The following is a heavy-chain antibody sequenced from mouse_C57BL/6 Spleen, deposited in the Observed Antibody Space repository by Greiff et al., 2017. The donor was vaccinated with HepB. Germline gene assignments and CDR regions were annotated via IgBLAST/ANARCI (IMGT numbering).Heavy chain of an antibody. CDR1: GYAFTNYL. CDR3: ARSDYGSLGY. Sequence: VKLMESGAELVRPGTSVKVSCKASGYAFTNYLIEWVKQRPGQGLEWIGVINPGSGGTNYNEKFKGKATLTADKSSSTAYMQLSSLTSEDSAVYFCARSDYGSLGYWGQGTTLTVSS. D-gene: IGHD1-1*01. CDR2: INPGSGGT. J-gene: IGHJ2*01. V-gene: IGHV1-54*01.